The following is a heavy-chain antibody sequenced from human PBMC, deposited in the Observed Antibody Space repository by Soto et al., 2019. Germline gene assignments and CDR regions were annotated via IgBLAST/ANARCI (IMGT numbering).Heavy chain of an antibody. CDR3: AHNIGGDYVYGFDF. CDR1: GISLTTSGEG. J-gene: IGHJ3*01. D-gene: IGHD3-16*01. Sequence: QIALKESGPTLVKPTQTLTLTCTFSGISLTTSGEGVGWVRQPPGKGLEWVALVYGDGDKRYLTSLKSRLTITKDTSKIQVVLTMTNMDPVDTGTYFCAHNIGGDYVYGFDFWGQGTKVTVSS. V-gene: IGHV2-5*02. CDR2: VYGDGDK.